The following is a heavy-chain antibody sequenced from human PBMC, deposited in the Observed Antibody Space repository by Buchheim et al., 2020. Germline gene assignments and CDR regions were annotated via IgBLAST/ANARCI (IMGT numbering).Heavy chain of an antibody. Sequence: QVQLQESGPGLVKPSETLSLTCTVSGGFISNYFWSWIRQPPGKGLEWIGYIYYSGSTNYNPSLKSRVTISLDTSKNQFYLKLSSVTVADTAVYYCARHKGRVLPAAIAYWGRGTL. J-gene: IGHJ4*02. CDR1: GGFISNYF. CDR3: ARHKGRVLPAAIAY. CDR2: IYYSGST. V-gene: IGHV4-59*08. D-gene: IGHD2-2*01.